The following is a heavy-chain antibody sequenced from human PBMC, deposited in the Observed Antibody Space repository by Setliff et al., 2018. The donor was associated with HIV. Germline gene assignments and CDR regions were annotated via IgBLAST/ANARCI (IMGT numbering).Heavy chain of an antibody. Sequence: LRLSCAAPGFIFSGHAMHWVRQTPGRGLEWVAAVSYDASDEYYADSVTGRFTISRDNAKNTVFLQMNSLRAEDTALYYCATDMANSGREGDFDYWGQGTLVTVSS. CDR3: ATDMANSGREGDFDY. CDR1: GFIFSGHA. D-gene: IGHD6-19*01. V-gene: IGHV3-30*04. CDR2: VSYDASDE. J-gene: IGHJ4*02.